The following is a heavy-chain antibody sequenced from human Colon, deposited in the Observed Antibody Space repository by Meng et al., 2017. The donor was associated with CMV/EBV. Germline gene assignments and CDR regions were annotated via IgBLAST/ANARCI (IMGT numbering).Heavy chain of an antibody. CDR1: GFTFNSYW. D-gene: IGHD2-2*01. J-gene: IGHJ5*02. CDR2: INSDGSTT. Sequence: GESLKISCAASGFTFNSYWMHWVRQAPGKGLVWVSRINSDGSTTNYADSVKGRFTISRGNAKNTLYLQMNSLRAEDTAVYYCAREQRGYCTSTSCPSRWFDPWGQGTLVTVSS. V-gene: IGHV3-74*01. CDR3: AREQRGYCTSTSCPSRWFDP.